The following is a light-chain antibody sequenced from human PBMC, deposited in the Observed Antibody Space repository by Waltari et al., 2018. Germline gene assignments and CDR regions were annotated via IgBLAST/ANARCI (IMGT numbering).Light chain of an antibody. V-gene: IGLV3-1*01. Sequence: SYELTQPPSVSVSPGQTASITCSGDKLGDKYASWYQQKPGQSPVLVIYQDSKRPSGIPGRFSDSNSGNPATLTISGTQAMDEADYYCQAWDSSTGVVFGGGTKLTVL. CDR2: QDS. CDR3: QAWDSSTGVV. CDR1: KLGDKY. J-gene: IGLJ2*01.